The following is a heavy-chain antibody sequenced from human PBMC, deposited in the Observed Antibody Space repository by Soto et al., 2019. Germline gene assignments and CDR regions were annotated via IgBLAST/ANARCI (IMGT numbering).Heavy chain of an antibody. Sequence: QLQLQESGSGLVKPSQTLSLTCAVSGGSISSGGYSWSWIRQPPGKGLEWIGYIYHSGSTYYNPSLKSRVTISVDRSKNQFSLKLSSVTAADTAVYYYARGGGSPVWWFDPWGQGTLVTVSS. J-gene: IGHJ5*02. CDR1: GGSISSGGYS. CDR2: IYHSGST. CDR3: ARGGGSPVWWFDP. V-gene: IGHV4-30-2*01. D-gene: IGHD3-16*01.